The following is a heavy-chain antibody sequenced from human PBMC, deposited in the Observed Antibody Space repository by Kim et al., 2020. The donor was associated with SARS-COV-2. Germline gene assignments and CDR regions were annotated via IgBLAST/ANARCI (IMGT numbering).Heavy chain of an antibody. CDR1: GFTFSSYA. CDR2: ISGSGGST. Sequence: GGSLRLSCAASGFTFSSYAMSWVRQAPGKGLEWVSAISGSGGSTYYADSVKGRFTISRDNSKNTLYLQMNSLRAEDTAVYYCAMRERRGSYSGIAWSGLGYWGQGTLVTVSS. V-gene: IGHV3-23*01. CDR3: AMRERRGSYSGIAWSGLGY. D-gene: IGHD1-26*01. J-gene: IGHJ4*02.